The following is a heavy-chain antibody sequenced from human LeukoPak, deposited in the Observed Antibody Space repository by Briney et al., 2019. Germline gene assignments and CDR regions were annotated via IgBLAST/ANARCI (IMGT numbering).Heavy chain of an antibody. Sequence: ASVKVSCKASGYTFTGYYMHWVRQAPGQGLEWMGWINPNSGGTNYAQKFQGRVTMTRDTSISTAYMELSRLRSDDTAVYYCARVSLVWSGPVYYYYGMDVWGQGTTVTVSS. J-gene: IGHJ6*02. CDR3: ARVSLVWSGPVYYYYGMDV. CDR2: INPNSGGT. D-gene: IGHD3-3*01. CDR1: GYTFTGYY. V-gene: IGHV1-2*02.